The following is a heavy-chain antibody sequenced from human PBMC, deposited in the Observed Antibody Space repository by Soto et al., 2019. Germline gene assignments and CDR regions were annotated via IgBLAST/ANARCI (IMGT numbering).Heavy chain of an antibody. CDR3: ARGGYCSSTSCLNWFDP. CDR1: GGSISSSSYY. CDR2: IYYSGST. D-gene: IGHD2-2*01. V-gene: IGHV4-39*01. J-gene: IGHJ5*02. Sequence: SETLSLTCTVSGGSISSSSYYWGWIRQPPGKGLEWIGSIYYSGSTYYNPSLKSRVTISVDTSKNQFSLKLSSVTAADTAVYYCARGGYCSSTSCLNWFDPWGQGTLVTVS.